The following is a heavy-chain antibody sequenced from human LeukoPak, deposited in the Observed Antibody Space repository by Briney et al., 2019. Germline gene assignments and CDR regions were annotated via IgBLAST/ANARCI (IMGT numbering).Heavy chain of an antibody. CDR3: ARVSYYYYGMDV. J-gene: IGHJ6*02. V-gene: IGHV3-20*04. CDR1: GLTFDDYG. CDR2: INWNGGTT. Sequence: GGSLRLSCVASGLTFDDYGMSWVRQAPGKGLEWVSGINWNGGTTTYADSVKGRFTISRDNAKNTLYLQMNSLRAEDTAVYYCARVSYYYYGMDVWGQGTTVTVSS.